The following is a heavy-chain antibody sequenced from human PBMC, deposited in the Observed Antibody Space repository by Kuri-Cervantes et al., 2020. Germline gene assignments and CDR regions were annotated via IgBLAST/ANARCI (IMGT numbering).Heavy chain of an antibody. V-gene: IGHV3-30*03. Sequence: GESLKISCVVSGFTFSSYGMHWVRQAPGKGLEWVAVISYDGTNKYYADSLKGRFTISRDNSKNTLYLQMNSLRAEDTAVYYCARGPAANDYYYYGMDVWGQGTTVTVSS. CDR2: ISYDGTNK. J-gene: IGHJ6*02. CDR1: GFTFSSYG. CDR3: ARGPAANDYYYYGMDV. D-gene: IGHD2-2*01.